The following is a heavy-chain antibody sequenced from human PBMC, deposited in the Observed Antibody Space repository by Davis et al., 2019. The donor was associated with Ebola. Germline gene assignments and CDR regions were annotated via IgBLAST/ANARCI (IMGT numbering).Heavy chain of an antibody. CDR1: GFTFSSYA. CDR2: ISSDGGST. D-gene: IGHD3-3*01. Sequence: GESLKISCAASGFTFSSYAMHWVRQAPGKGLEYVSAISSDGGSTYYANSVKGRFTISRDNSKNTLYLQMGSLRADDMAVYYCARDARDPRYDFWSAAPDYWGQGILVTVSS. V-gene: IGHV3-64*01. CDR3: ARDARDPRYDFWSAAPDY. J-gene: IGHJ4*02.